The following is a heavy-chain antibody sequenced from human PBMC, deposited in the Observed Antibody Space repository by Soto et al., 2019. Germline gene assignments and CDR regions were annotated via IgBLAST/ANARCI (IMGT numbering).Heavy chain of an antibody. CDR1: GGSITSGGYY. Sequence: QLPLQEPGPGLVKPFQTLSLTCSVSGGSITSGGYYWSWIRQVPGKGLEWIGNIYYTGTTYYNAALKSRLTISVATSKSQFSLNLSSVTAADTAVYFCARATTTVTTFDSWGQGTQVTVSS. CDR2: IYYTGTT. J-gene: IGHJ4*02. D-gene: IGHD4-17*01. V-gene: IGHV4-31*03. CDR3: ARATTTVTTFDS.